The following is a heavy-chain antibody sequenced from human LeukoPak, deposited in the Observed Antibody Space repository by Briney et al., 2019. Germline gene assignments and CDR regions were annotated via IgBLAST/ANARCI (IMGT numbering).Heavy chain of an antibody. CDR2: ISNNGGYT. V-gene: IGHV3-23*01. CDR3: AKDLKSGSDRGGFC. J-gene: IGHJ4*02. CDR1: GFTFSSSA. Sequence: GGSLRLSCAASGFTFSSSAMSWVRQAPGKGLEWVSAISNNGGYTYYADSVQGRFTISRDNSKSTLCLQMNSLRAEDTAVYYCAKDLKSGSDRGGFCWGQGTLVTVSS. D-gene: IGHD2-21*02.